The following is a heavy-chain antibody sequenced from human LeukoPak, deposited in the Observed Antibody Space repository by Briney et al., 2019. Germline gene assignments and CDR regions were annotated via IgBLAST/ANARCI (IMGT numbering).Heavy chain of an antibody. CDR3: AKDDTDDSSGYYHY. J-gene: IGHJ4*02. D-gene: IGHD3-22*01. CDR1: GFTFSSYG. V-gene: IGHV3-30*18. CDR2: ISYDGSNK. Sequence: PGGSLRLSCAASGFTFSSYGMHWVRQAPGKGLEWVAVISYDGSNKYYADSVKGRFTISRDNSKNTLYLQMNSLRAEDTAVYYRAKDDTDDSSGYYHYWGQGTLVTVSS.